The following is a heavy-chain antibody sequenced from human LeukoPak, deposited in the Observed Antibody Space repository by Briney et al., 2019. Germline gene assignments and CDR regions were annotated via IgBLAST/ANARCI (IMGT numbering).Heavy chain of an antibody. CDR2: ISSNGGST. CDR3: ARAVGAPQYYFYY. CDR1: GFTFSSYA. Sequence: GGSLRLSCAASGFTFSSYAMHWVRQAPGKGLEYVSAISSNGGSTYYANSVKGRFTISRDNSKNTLYLQMGSLRAEDMAVYYCARAVGAPQYYFYYWGQGTPVTVSS. V-gene: IGHV3-64*01. D-gene: IGHD1-26*01. J-gene: IGHJ4*02.